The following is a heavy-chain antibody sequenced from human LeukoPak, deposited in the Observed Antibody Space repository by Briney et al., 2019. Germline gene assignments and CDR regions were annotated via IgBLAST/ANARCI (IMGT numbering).Heavy chain of an antibody. CDR3: ARSDPKKWLQLWFSNYFDY. Sequence: PSETLSLTCTVSGGSISSSSYWGWIRQPPGKGLEWIGSAYYSGTTYNNPSLKSRVTISVDTSKNQFSLKLSSVTAADTAVYYCARSDPKKWLQLWFSNYFDYWGQGSLVTVSS. CDR2: AYYSGTT. V-gene: IGHV4-39*01. D-gene: IGHD5-18*01. J-gene: IGHJ4*02. CDR1: GGSISSSSY.